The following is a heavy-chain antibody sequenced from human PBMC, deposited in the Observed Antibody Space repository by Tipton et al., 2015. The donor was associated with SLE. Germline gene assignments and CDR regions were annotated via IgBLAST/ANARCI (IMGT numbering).Heavy chain of an antibody. J-gene: IGHJ4*02. Sequence: GASISSDDYYWTWIRHRPGKGLEWFGHITYSGDTKYNPSFRSRLAISIDTSRNRFSLSLRLATAADTAVYFCARGGVGGYDYFDFWGQGALVTVSS. CDR3: ARGGVGGYDYFDF. D-gene: IGHD5-12*01. V-gene: IGHV4-31*02. CDR1: GASISSDDYY. CDR2: ITYSGDT.